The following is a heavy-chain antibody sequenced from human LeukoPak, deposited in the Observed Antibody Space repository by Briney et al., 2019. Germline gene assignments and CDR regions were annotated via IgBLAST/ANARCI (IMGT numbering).Heavy chain of an antibody. Sequence: GGSLRLSCAASGFTLSSSWMSWVRQAPGKGLEWVSYISSSGSTIYYADSVKGRFTISRDNAKNSLYLQMNSLRAEDTAVYYCARSPRGYSFYFDYWGQGTLVTVSS. D-gene: IGHD3-22*01. CDR1: GFTLSSSW. J-gene: IGHJ4*02. CDR3: ARSPRGYSFYFDY. V-gene: IGHV3-48*04. CDR2: ISSSGSTI.